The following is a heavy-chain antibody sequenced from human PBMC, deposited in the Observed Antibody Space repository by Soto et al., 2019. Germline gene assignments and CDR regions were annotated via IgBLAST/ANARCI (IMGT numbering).Heavy chain of an antibody. CDR3: ARGGGIVGATTDY. Sequence: QVQLVQSGAEVKKPGSSVKVSCKASGGTFSSYTISWVRQAPGQGLEWMGRIIPILGIANYAQKFQGRVTITADKSTSTAYMELSSLRSEDTAVYYCARGGGIVGATTDYWGQGTLVTVSS. CDR2: IIPILGIA. CDR1: GGTFSSYT. V-gene: IGHV1-69*02. J-gene: IGHJ4*02. D-gene: IGHD1-26*01.